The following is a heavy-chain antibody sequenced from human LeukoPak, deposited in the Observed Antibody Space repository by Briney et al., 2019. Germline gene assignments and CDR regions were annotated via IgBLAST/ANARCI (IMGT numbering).Heavy chain of an antibody. D-gene: IGHD6-13*01. CDR1: GGTFSSYA. CDR2: IIPILGIA. V-gene: IGHV1-69*04. J-gene: IGHJ4*02. Sequence: SVKVSCKASGGTFSSYAISWVRQAPGQGLEWMGRIIPILGIANYAQKFQGRVTITADKSTGTAYMELSSLRSEDTAVYYCAGAPAAAPDYFDYWGQGTLVTVSS. CDR3: AGAPAAAPDYFDY.